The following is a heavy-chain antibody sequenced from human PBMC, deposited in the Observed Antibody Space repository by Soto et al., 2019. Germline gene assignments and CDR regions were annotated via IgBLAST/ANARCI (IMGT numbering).Heavy chain of an antibody. D-gene: IGHD3-16*01. CDR3: ASGGSFTWFDP. CDR1: GGSISSGGYS. V-gene: IGHV4-30-2*01. Sequence: VSLTCTVSGGSISSGGYSWSWIRQPPGKGLEWIGYIYHDGRTSYNPSLEGRVTISLDRSKNQLSLKLTSVTAADTAVYHCASGGSFTWFDPWGQGHLVTVS. J-gene: IGHJ5*02. CDR2: IYHDGRT.